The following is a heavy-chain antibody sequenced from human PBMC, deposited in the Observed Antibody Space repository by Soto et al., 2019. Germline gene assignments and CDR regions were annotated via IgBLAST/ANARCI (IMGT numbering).Heavy chain of an antibody. V-gene: IGHV5-51*01. CDR1: GYDFATYW. J-gene: IGHJ6*02. D-gene: IGHD6-19*01. CDR3: ARQRYNSGPTDNDMDV. Sequence: GESLKISCKGSGYDFATYWIGWVRQMPGKGLEWMGIIYPGDSDTKYCPSFQGQVTISVDKSISTAYLQWSSLKASDTAMYYCARQRYNSGPTDNDMDVWGQGTTVTVSS. CDR2: IYPGDSDT.